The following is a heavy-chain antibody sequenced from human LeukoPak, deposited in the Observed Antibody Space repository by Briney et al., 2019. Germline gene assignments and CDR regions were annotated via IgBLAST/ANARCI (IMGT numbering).Heavy chain of an antibody. J-gene: IGHJ3*02. Sequence: PGGSLRLSRAASGFTFSSYGMHWVRQAPGKGLEWVAFIRYDGSNKYYADSVKGRFTISRDNSKNTLYLQMNSLRAEDTAVYYCAKVYSGTEGAFDIWGQGTMVTVSS. CDR1: GFTFSSYG. CDR3: AKVYSGTEGAFDI. CDR2: IRYDGSNK. D-gene: IGHD1-26*01. V-gene: IGHV3-30*02.